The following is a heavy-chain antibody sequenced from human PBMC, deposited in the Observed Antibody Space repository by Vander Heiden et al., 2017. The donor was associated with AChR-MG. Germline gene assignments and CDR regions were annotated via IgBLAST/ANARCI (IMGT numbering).Heavy chain of an antibody. J-gene: IGHJ5*02. CDR1: GFTFNTYG. Sequence: QVQLVESGGGVVQPGGSLRLACRASGFTFNTYGLPWVRQAPEKGLEWVAVISYDGNKKYYADSVKGRFTISRDNSENMVYLQMNSLRVEDKAVFYCAKDPGLREFLRGPNWFDPWGQGNLVTVSS. CDR3: AKDPGLREFLRGPNWFDP. D-gene: IGHD3-10*01. CDR2: ISYDGNKK. V-gene: IGHV3-30*18.